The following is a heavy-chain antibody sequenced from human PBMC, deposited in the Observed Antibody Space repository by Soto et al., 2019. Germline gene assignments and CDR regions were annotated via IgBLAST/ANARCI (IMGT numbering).Heavy chain of an antibody. V-gene: IGHV4-59*01. D-gene: IGHD3-10*01. Sequence: SETLSLTCTVSRGSISNYYWSWIRQPPGKGPEWIGYVYHSGTTNYNPSLESRVTISLDTSKNQFSLKLNSVTAADTAVYYCARAQEELLWFGELYGEDWFDPWGQETLVTVSS. CDR1: RGSISNYY. CDR2: VYHSGTT. J-gene: IGHJ5*02. CDR3: ARAQEELLWFGELYGEDWFDP.